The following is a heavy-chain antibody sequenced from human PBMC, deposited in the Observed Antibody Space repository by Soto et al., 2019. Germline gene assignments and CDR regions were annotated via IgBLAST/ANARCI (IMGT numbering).Heavy chain of an antibody. J-gene: IGHJ4*02. CDR3: ARVDSRGSYFDH. Sequence: QVQLQESGPGLVKPSETLSLTCTVSGGSISSYYWSWIRQPPGKGLEWIGYIYHTGSTNYNPALNRRVTVSADTYKSQFSGNLSSVTAADTAMYYCARVDSRGSYFDHWGQGTLVTVSS. CDR1: GGSISSYY. CDR2: IYHTGST. D-gene: IGHD3-22*01. V-gene: IGHV4-59*01.